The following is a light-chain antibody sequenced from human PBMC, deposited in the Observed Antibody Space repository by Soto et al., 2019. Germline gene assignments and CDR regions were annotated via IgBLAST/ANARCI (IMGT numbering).Light chain of an antibody. CDR3: LQYYGTPRT. Sequence: DIVMTQSPDSLAVSLGGWATINCKSSQSVLYSSNNKNYLAWYQQKPGQPPKLLIYGASTRESGVPDRFSGSGSGTDFTLTISRLQAEDVAVYYCLQYYGTPRTFGQGTKVEIK. J-gene: IGKJ1*01. V-gene: IGKV4-1*01. CDR2: GAS. CDR1: QSVLYSSNNKNY.